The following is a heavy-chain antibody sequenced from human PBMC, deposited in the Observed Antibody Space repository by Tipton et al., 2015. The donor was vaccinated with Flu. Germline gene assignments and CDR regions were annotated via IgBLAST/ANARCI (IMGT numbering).Heavy chain of an antibody. J-gene: IGHJ4*02. V-gene: IGHV4-59*01. D-gene: IGHD6-19*01. Sequence: GLVKPSETLSLTCSVSGASISSYYWNWARQTPGKGLEWLGYKYYSGSANYNPSLKSRVTISVDTSRNRFSLKLTSVTAADTAVYYCVRSEVGSGWFSQADGDYWGQGVLVTGSS. CDR3: VRSEVGSGWFSQADGDY. CDR2: KYYSGSA. CDR1: GASISSYY.